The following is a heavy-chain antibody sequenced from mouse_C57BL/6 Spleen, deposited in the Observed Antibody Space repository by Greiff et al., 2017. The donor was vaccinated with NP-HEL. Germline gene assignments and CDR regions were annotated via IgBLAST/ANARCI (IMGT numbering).Heavy chain of an antibody. CDR1: GFTFSDYG. CDR2: ISSGSSTI. V-gene: IGHV5-17*01. J-gene: IGHJ4*01. D-gene: IGHD1-1*01. CDR3: ARPHYGSSPYAMDY. Sequence: EVQGVESGGGLVKPGGSLKLSCAASGFTFSDYGMHWVRQAPEKGLEWVAYISSGSSTIYYADTVKGRFTISRDNAKNTLFLQMTSLRSEDTAMYYCARPHYGSSPYAMDYWGQGTSVTVSS.